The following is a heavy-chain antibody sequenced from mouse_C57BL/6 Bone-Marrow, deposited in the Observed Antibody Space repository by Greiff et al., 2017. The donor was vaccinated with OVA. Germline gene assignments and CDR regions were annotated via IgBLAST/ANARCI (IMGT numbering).Heavy chain of an antibody. CDR1: GYTFTDYY. D-gene: IGHD2-10*01. J-gene: IGHJ2*01. Sequence: EVQLQQSGPELVKPGASVKISCKASGYTFTDYYMNWVKQSPGKSLEWIGDINPNNGGTSYNQKFKGKATLTVDKSSSTAYMELRSLTSEDSAVYYCARTYYGLYYFDYWGQGTTLTVSS. CDR2: INPNNGGT. CDR3: ARTYYGLYYFDY. V-gene: IGHV1-26*01.